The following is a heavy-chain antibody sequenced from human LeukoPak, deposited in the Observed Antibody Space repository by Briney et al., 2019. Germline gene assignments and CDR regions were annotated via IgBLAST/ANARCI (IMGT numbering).Heavy chain of an antibody. J-gene: IGHJ4*02. CDR1: GFSFSSYN. Sequence: PGGSLRLSCAASGFSFSSYNMNWVRQAPGKGLEWVSSISSSSTYISYADSVKGRFTISRDNAKNSLYLQMNSLRAEDTAVYYCARDRIDYWGQGTLLTVSS. V-gene: IGHV3-21*01. CDR3: ARDRIDY. CDR2: ISSSSTYI.